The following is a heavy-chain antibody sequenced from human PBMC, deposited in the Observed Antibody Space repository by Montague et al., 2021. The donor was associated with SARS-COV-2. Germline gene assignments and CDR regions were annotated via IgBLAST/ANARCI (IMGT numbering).Heavy chain of an antibody. V-gene: IGHV4-34*01. D-gene: IGHD3-10*01. CDR3: ARGARQGYGFRLGSFDY. J-gene: IGHJ4*02. Sequence: SETLSLTCAVYGGSFSGYSWNWIRQPPGKGLEWIGEINHGGSTNYSPSLKSRVTMSVDTSKNQSSLKLSSVTAADTAVYYCARGARQGYGFRLGSFDYWGQGTLVTVSS. CDR1: GGSFSGYS. CDR2: INHGGST.